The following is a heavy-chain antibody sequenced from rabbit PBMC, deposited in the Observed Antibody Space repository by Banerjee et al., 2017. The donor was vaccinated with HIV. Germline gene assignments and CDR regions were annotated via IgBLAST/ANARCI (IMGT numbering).Heavy chain of an antibody. CDR2: IYTGSGST. Sequence: QSLEESGGDLVKPGASLTLTCTASGFDFSSNAMCWFRQAPGKGLEWIGCIYTGSGSTYYASWAKGRFTISKTSSTTVTLQMTSLTAADTATYFCARTAGYDDYGYAYLWGQGTLVTVS. CDR3: ARTAGYDDYGYAYL. CDR1: GFDFSSNA. J-gene: IGHJ4*01. D-gene: IGHD6-1*01. V-gene: IGHV1S40*01.